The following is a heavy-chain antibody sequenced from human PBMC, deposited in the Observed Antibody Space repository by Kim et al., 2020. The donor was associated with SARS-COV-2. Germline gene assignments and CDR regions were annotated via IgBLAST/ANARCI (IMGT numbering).Heavy chain of an antibody. Sequence: ASVKVSCKASGYTFTSYYMHWVRQAPGQGLEWMGIINPSGGSTSYAQKFQGRVTMTRDTSTSTVYMELSSLRSEDTAVYYCAREGRDIVVVPAATDYYGMDVWGQGTTVTVSS. D-gene: IGHD2-2*01. V-gene: IGHV1-46*01. CDR3: AREGRDIVVVPAATDYYGMDV. CDR1: GYTFTSYY. J-gene: IGHJ6*02. CDR2: INPSGGST.